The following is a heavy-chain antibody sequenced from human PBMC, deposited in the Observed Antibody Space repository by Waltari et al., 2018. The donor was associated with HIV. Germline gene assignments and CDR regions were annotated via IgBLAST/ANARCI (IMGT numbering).Heavy chain of an antibody. CDR1: GFTFSSYG. CDR2: ISYDGSNK. CDR3: AKPPERYCSSTSCYYYYYGMDV. Sequence: QVQLVESGGGVVQPGRSLRLSCAASGFTFSSYGMHWVRQAPGKGLEWGAVISYDGSNKYYADSVKGRFTISRDNSKNTLYLQMNSLRAEDTAVYYCAKPPERYCSSTSCYYYYYGMDVWGQGTTVTVSS. V-gene: IGHV3-30*18. J-gene: IGHJ6*02. D-gene: IGHD2-2*01.